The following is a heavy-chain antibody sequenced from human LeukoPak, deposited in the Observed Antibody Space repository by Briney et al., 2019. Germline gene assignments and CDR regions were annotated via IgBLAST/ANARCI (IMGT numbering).Heavy chain of an antibody. J-gene: IGHJ3*02. CDR1: GYSISSGYY. D-gene: IGHD3/OR15-3a*01. CDR2: FYYGGGP. V-gene: IGHV4-38-2*02. Sequence: SETLSLTCTVSGYSISSGYYWGWIRQPPGKGLEWIGNFYYGGGPYYTPSLKSRVTISVDTSRNQFSLILSSVTAADTAVYYCARGGGFLYSLYADAFDIWGQGTMVTVSS. CDR3: ARGGGFLYSLYADAFDI.